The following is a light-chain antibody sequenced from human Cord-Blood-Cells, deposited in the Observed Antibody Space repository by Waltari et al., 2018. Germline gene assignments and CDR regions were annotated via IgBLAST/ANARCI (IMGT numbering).Light chain of an antibody. Sequence: QSALTQPPSASGSPGQSVTISCTGTSSDVGGYNYVSWYQPHPGKAPKLMIYEVSKRPSGVPDRFSGPKAGNTASLTVSGLQAEDEADYYCSSYAGSNNYVFGTGTKVTVL. CDR1: SSDVGGYNY. CDR2: EVS. V-gene: IGLV2-8*01. CDR3: SSYAGSNNYV. J-gene: IGLJ1*01.